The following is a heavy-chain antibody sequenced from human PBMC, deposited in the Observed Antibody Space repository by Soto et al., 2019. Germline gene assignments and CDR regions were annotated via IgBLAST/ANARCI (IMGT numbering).Heavy chain of an antibody. V-gene: IGHV4-31*03. Sequence: QVQLQESGPGLVKPSQTLSLTCTVSGGSISSGGYYWSWIRQHPGKGLEWIGYIYYSGSTSYNPSLKSRVTIPIDTSKNQFSLKVSSVTAADTAVYYCARDGGYGSGSYRFDYWGQGTLVTVSS. CDR2: IYYSGST. CDR3: ARDGGYGSGSYRFDY. D-gene: IGHD3-10*01. CDR1: GGSISSGGYY. J-gene: IGHJ4*02.